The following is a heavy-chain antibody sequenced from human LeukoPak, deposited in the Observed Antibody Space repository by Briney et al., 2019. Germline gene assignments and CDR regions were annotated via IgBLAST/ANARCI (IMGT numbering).Heavy chain of an antibody. V-gene: IGHV1-46*01. Sequence: GASVKVSCKASGYTFTSNYMHWLRQAPGQGLEWMGVINPSGGSTIYAQKFQGRVTMTRDTSTSTVYMELSSLRSEDTAVYYCARAAVEWEYFQHWGQGTLVTVSS. D-gene: IGHD6-25*01. CDR1: GYTFTSNY. CDR3: ARAAVEWEYFQH. CDR2: INPSGGST. J-gene: IGHJ1*01.